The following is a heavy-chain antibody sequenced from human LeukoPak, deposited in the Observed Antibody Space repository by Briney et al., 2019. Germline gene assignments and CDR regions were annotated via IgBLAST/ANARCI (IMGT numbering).Heavy chain of an antibody. CDR1: GFTFSSHS. V-gene: IGHV3-48*04. Sequence: GGSLRLSCAASGFTFSSHSMNWVRQAPGKGLEWLSYITSSSNLIYYADSVKGRFTTSRDNAKNSLDLQMNSLKVEDTAVYYCATPAAGPGAEYSLYWGQGTLVIVSS. J-gene: IGHJ1*01. D-gene: IGHD6-13*01. CDR3: ATPAAGPGAEYSLY. CDR2: ITSSSNLI.